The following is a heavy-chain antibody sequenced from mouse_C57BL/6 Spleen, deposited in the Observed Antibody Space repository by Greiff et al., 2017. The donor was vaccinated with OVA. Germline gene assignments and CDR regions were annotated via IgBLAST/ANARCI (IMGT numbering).Heavy chain of an antibody. Sequence: EVNLVESGGGLVKPGGSLKLSCAASGFTFSSYAMSWVRQTPEKRLEWVATISDGGSYTYYPDNVKGRFTISRDNAKNNLYLQMSHLKSEDTAMYYCARDETAQATGAMDYWGQGTSVTVSS. D-gene: IGHD3-2*02. J-gene: IGHJ4*01. CDR1: GFTFSSYA. CDR2: ISDGGSYT. CDR3: ARDETAQATGAMDY. V-gene: IGHV5-4*01.